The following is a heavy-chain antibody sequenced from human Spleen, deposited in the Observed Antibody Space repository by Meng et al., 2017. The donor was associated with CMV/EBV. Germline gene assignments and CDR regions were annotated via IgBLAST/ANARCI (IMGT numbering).Heavy chain of an antibody. J-gene: IGHJ4*02. CDR1: GYSLTELS. D-gene: IGHD2-21*02. V-gene: IGHV1-24*01. CDR2: FDPEDGET. Sequence: ASVKVSCKVSGYSLTELSIQWVRQAPGKGLEWMGGFDPEDGETIYVQKFRGRVTMTEDTSSNTAYMELSNLRSEDTAVYYYVTDDLCSGGDCSVGYWGQGTLVTVSS. CDR3: VTDDLCSGGDCSVGY.